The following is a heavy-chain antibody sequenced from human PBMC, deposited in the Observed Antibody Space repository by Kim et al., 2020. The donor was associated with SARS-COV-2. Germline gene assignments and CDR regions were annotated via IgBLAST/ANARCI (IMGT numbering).Heavy chain of an antibody. CDR2: IIPIFGTA. D-gene: IGHD6-19*01. CDR3: ASKRGLDSSGWLEPIFYYYYGMDV. V-gene: IGHV1-69*06. Sequence: SVKVSCKASGGTFSSYAISWVRQAPGQGLEWMGGIIPIFGTANYAQKFQGRVTITADKSTSTAYMELSSLRSEDTAVYYCASKRGLDSSGWLEPIFYYYYGMDVWGQGTTVTVSS. J-gene: IGHJ6*02. CDR1: GGTFSSYA.